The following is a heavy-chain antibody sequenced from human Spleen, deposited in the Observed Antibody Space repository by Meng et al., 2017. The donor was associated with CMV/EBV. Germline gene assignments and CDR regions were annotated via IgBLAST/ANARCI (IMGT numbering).Heavy chain of an antibody. Sequence: QVQLVQSGAEVKFPGASVKVSCNTSGFSFPDYFIHLVRQAPGQGLEWMGRLNPNTGGTKYAQKFQGRVTMARDTSISTAYMELSRVTSDDTAVYFCARAWATWCLDSWGQGTLVTVSS. V-gene: IGHV1-2*06. D-gene: IGHD2-8*02. CDR3: ARAWATWCLDS. CDR2: LNPNTGGT. J-gene: IGHJ4*02. CDR1: GFSFPDYF.